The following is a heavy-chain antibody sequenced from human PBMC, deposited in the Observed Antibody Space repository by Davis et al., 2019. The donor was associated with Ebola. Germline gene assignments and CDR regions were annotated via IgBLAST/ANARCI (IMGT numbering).Heavy chain of an antibody. CDR2: ISGSGIST. V-gene: IGHV3-23*01. Sequence: GESLKISCAASGFTFSSFAMSWVRQAPGKGLEWVSAISGSGISTYYADSVQGRFTISRDNSKNTVYLQMNSLSAEDTALYYCAKRPDSSGWDNLIDHWGLGTLVTVSS. CDR3: AKRPDSSGWDNLIDH. D-gene: IGHD6-19*01. J-gene: IGHJ4*02. CDR1: GFTFSSFA.